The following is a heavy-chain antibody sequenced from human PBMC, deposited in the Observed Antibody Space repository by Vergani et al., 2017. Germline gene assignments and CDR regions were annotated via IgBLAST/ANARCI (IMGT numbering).Heavy chain of an antibody. V-gene: IGHV4-34*01. D-gene: IGHD3-16*01. Sequence: QVQLQQWGAGLLKPSETLSLTCAVYGGSFSGYYRSWIRQPPGKGLEWIGEINHSGSTNYNPSLKSRVTISVDTSKNQFSLKLSSVTAADTAVYYCARGLVRVGGDWGQGTLVTVSS. J-gene: IGHJ4*02. CDR3: ARGLVRVGGD. CDR1: GGSFSGYY. CDR2: INHSGST.